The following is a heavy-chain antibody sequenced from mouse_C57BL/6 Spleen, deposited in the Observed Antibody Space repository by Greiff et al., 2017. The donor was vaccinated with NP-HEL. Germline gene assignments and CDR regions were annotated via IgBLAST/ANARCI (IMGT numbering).Heavy chain of an antibody. D-gene: IGHD1-1*01. CDR2: INPNNGGT. Sequence: EVQLQQSGPELVKPGASVKIPCKASGYTFTDYNMDWVKQSHGKSLEWIGDINPNNGGTIYNQKFKGKATLTVDKSSSTAYMELRSLTSEDTAVYYCARGDYYGSFWDVGGYFDVWGTGTTVTVSS. CDR3: ARGDYYGSFWDVGGYFDV. CDR1: GYTFTDYN. J-gene: IGHJ1*03. V-gene: IGHV1-18*01.